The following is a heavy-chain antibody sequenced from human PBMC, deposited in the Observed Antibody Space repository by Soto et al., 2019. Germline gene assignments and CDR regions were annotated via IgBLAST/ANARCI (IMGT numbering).Heavy chain of an antibody. D-gene: IGHD2-21*01. CDR2: ISARNGDT. V-gene: IGHV1-18*04. Sequence: ASVKVSCKASGYTFTGYGIIWVRQAPGQHLEWLGWISARNGDTKYAQGFQGRVTLTTDTSTTTTYMELMNLRSDDTAVYFCARVQVLPNPAADFWGQGTLVTV. CDR1: GYTFTGYG. J-gene: IGHJ4*02. CDR3: ARVQVLPNPAADF.